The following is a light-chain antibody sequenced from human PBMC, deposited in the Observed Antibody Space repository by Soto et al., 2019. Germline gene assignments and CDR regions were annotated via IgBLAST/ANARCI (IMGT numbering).Light chain of an antibody. CDR1: QSVSSY. CDR2: DAS. J-gene: IGKJ5*01. V-gene: IGKV3-11*01. Sequence: EIGLTQGPATLSLSPGERSTLSCKASQSVSSYFAWYQQKPGQAPTLLIYDASNRATGIPARFSGSGSGTDVTLTLSSLEPEDFAVYYCQQRSNWPRVTCGQGTRLEI. CDR3: QQRSNWPRVT.